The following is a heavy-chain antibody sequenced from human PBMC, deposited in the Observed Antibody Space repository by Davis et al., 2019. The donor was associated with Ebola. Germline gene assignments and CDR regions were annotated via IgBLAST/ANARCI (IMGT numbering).Heavy chain of an antibody. CDR3: AADGPRYCSSTSCHAWGFDL. Sequence: AASVTVSCKASGFTFTSSAVQWVRQARGQRLEWIGWIVVGSGNTNYAQKFQERVTITRDMSTSTAYMELSSLRSEDTAVYYCAADGPRYCSSTSCHAWGFDLWGRGTLVTVSS. J-gene: IGHJ2*01. D-gene: IGHD2-2*01. V-gene: IGHV1-58*01. CDR1: GFTFTSSA. CDR2: IVVGSGNT.